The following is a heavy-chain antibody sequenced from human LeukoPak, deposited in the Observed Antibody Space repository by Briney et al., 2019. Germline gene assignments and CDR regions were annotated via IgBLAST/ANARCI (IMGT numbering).Heavy chain of an antibody. CDR3: ARATWIQLWLLDY. CDR1: GFTFSSYN. Sequence: PGGSLRLSCAASGFTFSSYNMNWVRQTPGKGLEWVSSISSSSSYIYYADSVKGRFTISRDNAKNSMYLQMNSLRAEDTAVYYCARATWIQLWLLDYWGQGTLVTVSS. J-gene: IGHJ4*02. V-gene: IGHV3-21*01. CDR2: ISSSSSYI. D-gene: IGHD5-18*01.